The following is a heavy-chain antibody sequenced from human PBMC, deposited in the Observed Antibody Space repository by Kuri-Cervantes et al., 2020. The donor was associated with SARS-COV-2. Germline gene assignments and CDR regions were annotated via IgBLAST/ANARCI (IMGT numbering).Heavy chain of an antibody. CDR1: GYTFTSYG. V-gene: IGHV1-18*01. CDR2: ISAYNGNT. D-gene: IGHD6-13*01. J-gene: IGHJ4*02. CDR3: ARDRPYSSSWYPDY. Sequence: ASVKVSCKASGYTFTSYGISWVRQAPGQGLEWMGWISAYNGNTNYAQKLQGRVTMTTDTSTSTAYMELRSLRSDDTAVYYCARDRPYSSSWYPDYWGQGTLVTVSS.